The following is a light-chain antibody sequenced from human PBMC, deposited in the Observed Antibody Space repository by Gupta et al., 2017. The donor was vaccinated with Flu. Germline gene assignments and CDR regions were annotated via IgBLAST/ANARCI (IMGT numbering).Light chain of an antibody. V-gene: IGLV1-40*01. CDR1: RSNSLAIYA. J-gene: IGLJ2*01. CDR3: NSRDSSLRNVV. CDR2: HNN. Sequence: VPTSRTTSRSNSLAIYAGNWYQQVPGKAPILLIYHNNYRPSGVPDRFSGSRSGNTASLTITGAQAEDEGDYYCNSRDSSLRNVVFGGGTKLTVL.